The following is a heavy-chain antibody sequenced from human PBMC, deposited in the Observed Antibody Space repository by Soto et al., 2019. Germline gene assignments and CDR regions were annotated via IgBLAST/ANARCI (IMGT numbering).Heavy chain of an antibody. J-gene: IGHJ5*02. CDR2: IYYSGST. Sequence: QLQLQESGPGLVKPSETLSLTCTVSGGSISSSSYYWGWIRQPPGKGLEWIGSIYYSGSTYYNPSLKSRVTISVDTSKNQFSLQLRSVTAADTAVYYCARQVLLVDEQQLSWFDPWGQGTLVTVSS. CDR3: ARQVLLVDEQQLSWFDP. CDR1: GGSISSSSYY. D-gene: IGHD6-13*01. V-gene: IGHV4-39*01.